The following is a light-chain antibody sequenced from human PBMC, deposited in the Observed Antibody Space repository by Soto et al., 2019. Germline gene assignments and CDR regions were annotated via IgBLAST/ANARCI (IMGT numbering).Light chain of an antibody. CDR3: QQRSNWPSIT. CDR1: QSVTSRY. CDR2: GAS. J-gene: IGKJ5*01. Sequence: EIVLTQSPGTLSLSPGERATLSCRASQSVTSRYLAWYQQKPGQAPRLLIYGASNRATGIPERFSGSGSGTDFTLTISSLEPEDFAVYYCQQRSNWPSITFGQGTRLEI. V-gene: IGKV3D-20*02.